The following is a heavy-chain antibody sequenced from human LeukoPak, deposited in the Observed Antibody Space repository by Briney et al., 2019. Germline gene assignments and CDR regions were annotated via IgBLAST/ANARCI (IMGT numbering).Heavy chain of an antibody. D-gene: IGHD5-18*01. CDR1: GFTFSSYC. CDR2: ISSSSSYI. CDR3: SRAPTSMAPDY. J-gene: IGHJ4*02. Sequence: GGSLRLSCAASGFTFSSYCMNWVRQAPGKGLEWFSSISSSSSYIYYADSVKGRFTISRDNAKNSLYLQMNSLRAEDTAVYYCSRAPTSMAPDYWGQGTLVTVSS. V-gene: IGHV3-21*01.